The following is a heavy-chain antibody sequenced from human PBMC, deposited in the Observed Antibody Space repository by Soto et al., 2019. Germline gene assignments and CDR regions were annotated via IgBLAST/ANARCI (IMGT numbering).Heavy chain of an antibody. CDR3: ASDAIAAAGTDAFDI. CDR1: GDSISSITYY. CDR2: IYYRGST. J-gene: IGHJ3*02. Sequence: SETLSLTCTVSGDSISSITYYWGWIRQPPGKGLEWIGSIYYRGSTYYNPSLKSRVTISVDTSKNQFSLKLSSVTAADTAVYYCASDAIAAAGTDAFDIWGQGTMVTVS. D-gene: IGHD6-13*01. V-gene: IGHV4-39*01.